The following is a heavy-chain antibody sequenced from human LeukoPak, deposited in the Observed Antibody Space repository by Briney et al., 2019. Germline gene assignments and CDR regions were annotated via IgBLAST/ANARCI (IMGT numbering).Heavy chain of an antibody. V-gene: IGHV3-30*18. J-gene: IGHJ4*02. CDR2: ISYDGSNK. D-gene: IGHD5-24*01. CDR1: GFTFSSYG. Sequence: GGSLRLSCAASGFTFSSYGMHWVRQAPGKGLEWVAVISYDGSNKYYADSVKGRFTISRDNSKNTLCLQMNSLRAEDTAVYYCAKEGDDGYNSHFDYWGQGTLVTVSS. CDR3: AKEGDDGYNSHFDY.